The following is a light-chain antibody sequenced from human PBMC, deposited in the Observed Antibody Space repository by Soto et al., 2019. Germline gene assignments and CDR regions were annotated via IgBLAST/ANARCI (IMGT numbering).Light chain of an antibody. Sequence: QSPLTQPASVSGSPGQSIAISCTGSSSDVGIYNYVSWYQQHPVKVPKLIIYEFTTRPSGVSNRFSGSKSGNTASLTISGLQAEDEADYYCSSYTTSSTRVFGTGTKV. CDR2: EFT. CDR1: SSDVGIYNY. CDR3: SSYTTSSTRV. J-gene: IGLJ1*01. V-gene: IGLV2-14*01.